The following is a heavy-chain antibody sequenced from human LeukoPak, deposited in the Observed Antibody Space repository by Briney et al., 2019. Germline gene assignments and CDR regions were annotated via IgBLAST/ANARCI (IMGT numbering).Heavy chain of an antibody. CDR3: ARGDERAYAIDY. CDR1: GGSISSHY. D-gene: IGHD2-8*01. Sequence: SETLSLTCTVSGGSISSHYWSWIRQPPGKGLEWIGYIYYSASTNYNPSLKSRVTISVDTSKNQFSLKLSSVTAADTAVYYCARGDERAYAIDYWGQGTLVTVSS. J-gene: IGHJ4*02. CDR2: IYYSAST. V-gene: IGHV4-59*11.